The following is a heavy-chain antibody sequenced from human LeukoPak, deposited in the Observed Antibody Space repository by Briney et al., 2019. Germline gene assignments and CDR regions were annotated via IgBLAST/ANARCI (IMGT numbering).Heavy chain of an antibody. J-gene: IGHJ5*02. CDR2: IHYSGST. CDR3: ARGPRFGELLWHWFDP. V-gene: IGHV4-39*07. Sequence: SETLSLTCSVSGASISSGSNYWGWIRQPPGKTLEWIGSIHYSGSTYYNPSLKSRVTISVDTSKNQFSLKLSSVTAADTAVYYCARGPRFGELLWHWFDPWGQGTLVTVSS. D-gene: IGHD3-10*01. CDR1: GASISSGSNY.